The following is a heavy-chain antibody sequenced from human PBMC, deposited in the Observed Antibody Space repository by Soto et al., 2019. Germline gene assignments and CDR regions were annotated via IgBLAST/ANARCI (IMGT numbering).Heavy chain of an antibody. J-gene: IGHJ4*02. V-gene: IGHV4-39*02. CDR1: GGSISSSSYY. Sequence: PSATLSLTCPVSGGSISSSSYYWGWIRQPPGKGLEWIGSIYYSGSTYYNPSLKSRVIISVDTSKNKVSLKLSSVIAADTAVYYCARDRAQQTIFDHWGQGNMVNVSS. CDR3: ARDRAQQTIFDH. CDR2: IYYSGST.